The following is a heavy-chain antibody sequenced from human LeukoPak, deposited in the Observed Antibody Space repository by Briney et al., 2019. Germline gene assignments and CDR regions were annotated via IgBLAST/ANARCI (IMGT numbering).Heavy chain of an antibody. CDR2: INPNSGGT. J-gene: IGHJ6*02. D-gene: IGHD3-10*01. CDR1: GYTFTGYY. V-gene: IGHV1-2*02. CDR3: ARASPYYGSGSYYPYYYYGMDV. Sequence: ASVKVSCKASGYTFTGYYMHWVRQAPGQGLEWMGWINPNSGGTNYAQKFQGRVTMTRDTSISTAYMELSRLRSGDTAVYYCARASPYYGSGSYYPYYYYGMDVWGQGTTVTVSS.